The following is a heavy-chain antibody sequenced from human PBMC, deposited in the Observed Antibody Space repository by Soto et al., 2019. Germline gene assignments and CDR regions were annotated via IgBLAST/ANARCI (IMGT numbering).Heavy chain of an antibody. CDR3: AGSIVVAGIFN. J-gene: IGHJ4*02. Sequence: PKSVTSSVAEGSSSSDYWTWIRQPPGKGLEWIGYIANTGSTNYSPSLRSRVTISLDTSKKQFSLQLTSVTAADTAVYYCAGSIVVAGIFNWGQGTLVTVSS. D-gene: IGHD6-19*01. CDR2: IANTGST. V-gene: IGHV4-59*01. CDR1: EGSSSSDY.